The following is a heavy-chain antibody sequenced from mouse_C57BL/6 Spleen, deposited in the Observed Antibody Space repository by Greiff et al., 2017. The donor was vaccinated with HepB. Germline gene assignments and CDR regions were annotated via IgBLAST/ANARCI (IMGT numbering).Heavy chain of an antibody. V-gene: IGHV1-7*01. CDR1: GYTFTSYW. CDR2: IHPSSGYT. Sequence: VQLQQSGAELAKPGASVKLSCKASGYTFTSYWMHWVTQRPGQGLEWIGYIHPSSGYTKYNQKFKDQATWTADKSSSTAYMQLSSLTYEDSAVYYCARDDYGFDYWGQGTTLTVAS. J-gene: IGHJ2*01. CDR3: ARDDYGFDY. D-gene: IGHD2-4*01.